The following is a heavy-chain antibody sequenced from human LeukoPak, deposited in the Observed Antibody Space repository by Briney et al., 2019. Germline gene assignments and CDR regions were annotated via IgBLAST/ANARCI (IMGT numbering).Heavy chain of an antibody. J-gene: IGHJ4*02. CDR1: ADSISSSTFY. Sequence: SETLSLTCIVSADSISSSTFYWGWIRQPPGKGLEWIGNIYYTGSTYYNPSLKSRVTISVDTSKNQFSLKLSSVTAADAAVYYCARVTGYMIEDYFDYWGQGILVTVSS. CDR2: IYYTGST. V-gene: IGHV4-39*07. D-gene: IGHD3-9*01. CDR3: ARVTGYMIEDYFDY.